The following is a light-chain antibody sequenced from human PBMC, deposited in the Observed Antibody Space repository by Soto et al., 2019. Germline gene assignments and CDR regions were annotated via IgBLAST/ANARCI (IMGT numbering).Light chain of an antibody. J-gene: IGLJ2*01. CDR2: LNSDGSH. Sequence: QSVLTQSPSASASLGASVKLTCTLSSGHSSYAIAWHQQQPEKGPRYLMKLNSDGSHSKGDGIPDRFSGSSSGAERYLTISSLLSEDETDYDCQTWGTGIHVVFGGGTKLTVL. V-gene: IGLV4-69*01. CDR3: QTWGTGIHVV. CDR1: SGHSSYA.